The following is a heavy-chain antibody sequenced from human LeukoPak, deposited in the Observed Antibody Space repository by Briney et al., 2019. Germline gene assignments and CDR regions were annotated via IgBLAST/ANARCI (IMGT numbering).Heavy chain of an antibody. V-gene: IGHV4-34*01. CDR1: GGSFSGYY. CDR3: AGASSWYSGSYEEVY. Sequence: PSETLSLTCAVYGGSFSGYYWSWIRQPPGKGLEWIGEINHSGSTNYNPSLKSRVTISVDTSKNQFSLKLSSVTAADTAVYYCAGASSWYSGSYEEVYWGQGTLVTVSS. J-gene: IGHJ4*02. CDR2: INHSGST. D-gene: IGHD1-26*01.